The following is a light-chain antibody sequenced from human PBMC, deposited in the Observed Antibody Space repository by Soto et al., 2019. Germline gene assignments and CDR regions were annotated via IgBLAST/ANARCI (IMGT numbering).Light chain of an antibody. CDR2: AAS. V-gene: IGKV1-8*01. CDR3: QQYYSYPRT. J-gene: IGKJ1*01. CDR1: QGISSY. Sequence: GDRVTITCLASQGISSYLAWYQQKPGKAPKLLIYAASTLQSGVPSRFSGSGSGTDFTLTISCLQSEDFATYYCQQYYSYPRTFGQGTKVDIK.